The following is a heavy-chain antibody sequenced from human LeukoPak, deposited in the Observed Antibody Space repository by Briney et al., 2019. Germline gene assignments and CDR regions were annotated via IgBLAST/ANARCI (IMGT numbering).Heavy chain of an antibody. Sequence: SETLSLTCTVSGGSISSYYWSWIRQPPGKGLEWIGYIYYSGSTNYNPSLKSRVTISVDMSKNQFSLKLSSVTAADTAVYYCARHAVTHYYFDYWGQGTLVTVSS. D-gene: IGHD4-23*01. CDR2: IYYSGST. V-gene: IGHV4-59*08. CDR3: ARHAVTHYYFDY. CDR1: GGSISSYY. J-gene: IGHJ4*02.